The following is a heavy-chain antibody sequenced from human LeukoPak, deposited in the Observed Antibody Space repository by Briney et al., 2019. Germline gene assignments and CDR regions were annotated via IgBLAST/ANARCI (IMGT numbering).Heavy chain of an antibody. D-gene: IGHD5-18*01. Sequence: GGSLRLSCAASGFTFSSYEMNWVRQAPGKGLEWVSYISSSGSTIYYADSVKVRFTISRDNAKNSLYLQMNSLRAEDTAVYYCARASRGYSYGYNYWGQGTLVTVSS. CDR3: ARASRGYSYGYNY. V-gene: IGHV3-48*03. J-gene: IGHJ4*02. CDR1: GFTFSSYE. CDR2: ISSSGSTI.